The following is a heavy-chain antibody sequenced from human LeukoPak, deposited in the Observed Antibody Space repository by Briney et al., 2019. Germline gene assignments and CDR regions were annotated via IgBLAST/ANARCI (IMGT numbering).Heavy chain of an antibody. V-gene: IGHV4-31*03. D-gene: IGHD6-19*01. CDR1: GGSISSGGYY. CDR2: IYYSGST. CDR3: ARDCFGAVAGLSPSRYSDL. J-gene: IGHJ2*01. Sequence: SETLSLTCTVSGGSISSGGYYWSWIRQHPGKGLEWIGYIYYSGSTYYNPSLKSRVTISVDTSKNQFSLKLSSVTAADTAVYYCARDCFGAVAGLSPSRYSDLWGRGTLVTVSS.